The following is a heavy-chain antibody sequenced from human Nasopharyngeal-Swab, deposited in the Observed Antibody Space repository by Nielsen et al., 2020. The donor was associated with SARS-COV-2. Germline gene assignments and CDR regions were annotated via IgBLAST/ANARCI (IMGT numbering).Heavy chain of an antibody. CDR1: GGSISSVSYY. V-gene: IGHV4-61*02. CDR3: AKEESYYYGMDV. Sequence: SQTLSLTCTVSGGSISSVSYYWSWPRQPAGKGLEWYGRIYTSGSTNYNPSLKSRVTISVDTSKNQFSLKLSSVTAADTAVYYCAKEESYYYGMDVWGQGTTVTVSS. J-gene: IGHJ6*02. CDR2: IYTSGST.